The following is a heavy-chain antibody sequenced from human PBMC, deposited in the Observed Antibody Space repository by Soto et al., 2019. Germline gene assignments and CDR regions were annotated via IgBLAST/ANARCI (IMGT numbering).Heavy chain of an antibody. V-gene: IGHV1-69*01. Sequence: QVQLVQSGAEVKKPGSSVKVSCKASGGTFSSYAISWVRQAPGQGLEWMGGIIPIFGTANYAQKFQGRVTITADESTSTAYMELSSLRSEDTAVYYCAREGSRAPYSHYASYYSGMDVWGQGTTVTVSS. CDR1: GGTFSSYA. CDR3: AREGSRAPYSHYASYYSGMDV. D-gene: IGHD4-4*01. CDR2: IIPIFGTA. J-gene: IGHJ6*02.